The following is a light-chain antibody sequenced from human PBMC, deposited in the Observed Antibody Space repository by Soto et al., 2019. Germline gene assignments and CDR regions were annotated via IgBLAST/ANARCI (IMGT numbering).Light chain of an antibody. CDR1: SSDVGGYNY. Sequence: QSFLTQHPSASGSPGQSVTISCAGTSSDVGGYNYVSWYQQHPGKAPKLMIYEVTKRPSGVPDRFSGSKSGNTASLTVSGLQAEDEADYYCSSYAGSDNFVFGTGTKVTVL. CDR2: EVT. CDR3: SSYAGSDNFV. V-gene: IGLV2-8*01. J-gene: IGLJ1*01.